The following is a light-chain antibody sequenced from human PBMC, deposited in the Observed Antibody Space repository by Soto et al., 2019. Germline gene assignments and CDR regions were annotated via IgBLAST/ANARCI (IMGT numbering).Light chain of an antibody. Sequence: DIPMTQSPSSLSASVGDRVTITWRASQDISNCLVWYQQKPGKVPKLLIYAASTLHSGVPSRFSGSGSGTDFTLTISSLQPEDVATYYCQKYNNVPFTFGGGTKVEIK. CDR1: QDISNC. CDR3: QKYNNVPFT. CDR2: AAS. V-gene: IGKV1-27*01. J-gene: IGKJ4*01.